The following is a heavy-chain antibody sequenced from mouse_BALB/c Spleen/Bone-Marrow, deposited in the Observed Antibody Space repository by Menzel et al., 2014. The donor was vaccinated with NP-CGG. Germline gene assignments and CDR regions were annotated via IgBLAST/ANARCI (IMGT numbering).Heavy chain of an antibody. J-gene: IGHJ1*01. V-gene: IGHV14-1*02. D-gene: IGHD2-14*01. Sequence: VQLEQSGAELVRPGALVKLSYKASGFNIKDYYMYWVKPRPEQGLEWIGWIDPENGNTIYDPKFQGKASVTVDTSSNTAYLQLSSLTSEDTAVYYCASYYRYDRYFDVWGAGTTVTVSS. CDR3: ASYYRYDRYFDV. CDR2: IDPENGNT. CDR1: GFNIKDYY.